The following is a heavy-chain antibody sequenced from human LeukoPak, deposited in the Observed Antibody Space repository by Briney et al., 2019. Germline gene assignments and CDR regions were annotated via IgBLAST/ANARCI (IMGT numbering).Heavy chain of an antibody. J-gene: IGHJ4*02. V-gene: IGHV3-23*01. Sequence: GGSLRLSCAASGFTFSSYGMSWVRQAPGKGLEWVSATSSSDAGTYYADSVKGRFTISRDNAKNSLYLQMNSLRAEDTAVYYCARAGIGAGGTGYWGQGTLVTVSS. CDR2: TSSSDAGT. D-gene: IGHD6-13*01. CDR3: ARAGIGAGGTGY. CDR1: GFTFSSYG.